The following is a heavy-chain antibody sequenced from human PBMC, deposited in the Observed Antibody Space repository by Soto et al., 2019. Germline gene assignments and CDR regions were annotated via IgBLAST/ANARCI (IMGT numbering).Heavy chain of an antibody. CDR3: ARSQGSSTSLEIYYYYYYGMDA. Sequence: QVQLVQSGAEVKKPGSSVKVSCKASGGTFSSYAISWVRQAPGQGLEWMGGIIPISDTTNYAQKFQGRVTITADESTSTAYIELSSLRSEDTAVYYCARSQGSSTSLEIYYYYYYGMDAWGQGTTVTVSS. V-gene: IGHV1-69*01. D-gene: IGHD2-2*01. CDR2: IIPISDTT. J-gene: IGHJ6*02. CDR1: GGTFSSYA.